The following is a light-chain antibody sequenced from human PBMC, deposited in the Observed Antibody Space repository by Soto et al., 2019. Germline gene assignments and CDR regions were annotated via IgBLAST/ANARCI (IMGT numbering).Light chain of an antibody. CDR2: DAS. Sequence: EIVLTQSPGTLSLSPGERATLSCRASQNVRSDFLAWYHQKPGQAPRLLIYDASDRATVIPDRFSGSGSGTDFTLTISRLEPEDFAVYYCQQYGTAPYTFGQGTKLEIK. J-gene: IGKJ2*01. V-gene: IGKV3-20*01. CDR1: QNVRSDF. CDR3: QQYGTAPYT.